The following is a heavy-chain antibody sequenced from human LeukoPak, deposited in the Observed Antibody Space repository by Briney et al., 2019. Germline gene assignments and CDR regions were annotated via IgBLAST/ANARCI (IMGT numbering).Heavy chain of an antibody. CDR1: GYNFTSYW. CDR2: IYPGDSDT. Sequence: GESLKISCKGSGYNFTSYWIGLVRQMPGKGLEWMGIIYPGDSDTRYSPSFQGQVTISADKSISTAYLQWSSLRASDTAMHYCARGVEMATLNAFDIWGQGTMVTVSS. J-gene: IGHJ3*02. CDR3: ARGVEMATLNAFDI. V-gene: IGHV5-51*01. D-gene: IGHD5-24*01.